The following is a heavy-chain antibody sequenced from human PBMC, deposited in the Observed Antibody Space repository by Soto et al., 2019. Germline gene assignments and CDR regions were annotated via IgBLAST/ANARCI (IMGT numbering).Heavy chain of an antibody. CDR1: GFTFSLYG. CDR3: ATDRNNYLND. CDR2: MWHDGSEK. V-gene: IGHV3-33*01. J-gene: IGHJ4*02. Sequence: QVHLVESGGGVVQPGRSLRLSCVASGFTFSLYGMHWVRQAPGRGLEWVALMWHDGSEKYYADSVKGRFTISRDNSKNTLYLQMNSLRAEDTAVYYCATDRNNYLNDWGQGTLVTVSS.